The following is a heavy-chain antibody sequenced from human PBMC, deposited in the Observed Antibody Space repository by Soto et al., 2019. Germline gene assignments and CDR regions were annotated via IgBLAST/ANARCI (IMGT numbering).Heavy chain of an antibody. Sequence: SVKVSCKASGGTFSSYAISWVRQAPGQGLEWMGGIIPIFGTANYAQKFQGRVTITADESTSTAYMELSILRSEDTAVYYCARGGRDGYNYYFDYWGQGTLVTVSS. CDR2: IIPIFGTA. J-gene: IGHJ4*02. V-gene: IGHV1-69*13. CDR3: ARGGRDGYNYYFDY. D-gene: IGHD5-12*01. CDR1: GGTFSSYA.